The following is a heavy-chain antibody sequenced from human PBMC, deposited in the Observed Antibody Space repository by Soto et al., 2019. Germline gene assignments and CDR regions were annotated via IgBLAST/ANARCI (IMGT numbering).Heavy chain of an antibody. V-gene: IGHV4-31*03. Sequence: PSETLSLTCTVSGGSIINGDTYLNWIRQHPEKGLEWMGYINYGGTTNYNPALKSRILISIDTSKNQFSLRLTSVTAADTAVYYCARDAPGVAPYWGQGTLVTVSS. CDR3: ARDAPGVAPY. CDR1: GGSIINGDTY. J-gene: IGHJ4*02. CDR2: INYGGTT. D-gene: IGHD2-15*01.